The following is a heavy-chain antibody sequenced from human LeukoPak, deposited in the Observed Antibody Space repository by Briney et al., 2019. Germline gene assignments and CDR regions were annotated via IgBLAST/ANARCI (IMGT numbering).Heavy chain of an antibody. V-gene: IGHV3-48*04. CDR1: GFTFSSYS. CDR2: ISSSSSTI. D-gene: IGHD3-10*01. Sequence: GGSLRLSCAASGFTFSSYSMNWVRQAPGKGLEWVSYISSSSSTIYYADSVKGRFTISGDNAKNSLYLQMNSLRAEDTAVYYCATQRNYYGSGSSHYWGQGTLVTVSS. J-gene: IGHJ4*02. CDR3: ATQRNYYGSGSSHY.